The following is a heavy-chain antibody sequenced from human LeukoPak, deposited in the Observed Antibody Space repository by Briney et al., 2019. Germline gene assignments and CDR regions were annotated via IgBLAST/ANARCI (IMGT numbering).Heavy chain of an antibody. CDR3: ARDPGRITIFGVVPYYFDY. J-gene: IGHJ4*02. D-gene: IGHD3-3*01. CDR1: GGSISSGDYY. Sequence: PSETLSLTCTVSGGSISSGDYYWRWIRQPPGKGLEWIGYIYYSGSTYYNPSLKSRVTISVDTSKNQFSPKLSSVTAADTAVYYCARDPGRITIFGVVPYYFDYWGQGTLVTVSS. V-gene: IGHV4-30-4*01. CDR2: IYYSGST.